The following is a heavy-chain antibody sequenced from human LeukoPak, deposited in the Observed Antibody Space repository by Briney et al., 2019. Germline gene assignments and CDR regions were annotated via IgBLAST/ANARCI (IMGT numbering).Heavy chain of an antibody. CDR2: INHSGST. Sequence: SETLSLTCAVYGGSFSNYYWSWIRQPPGKGLEWIGEINHSGSTNYNPSLKSRVTISVDTSKNQFSLKLTSVTAADTAVYYCARGRKFVTYYYDSSGYYYSYWGQGTLVTVSS. CDR1: GGSFSNYY. J-gene: IGHJ4*02. D-gene: IGHD3-22*01. V-gene: IGHV4-34*01. CDR3: ARGRKFVTYYYDSSGYYYSY.